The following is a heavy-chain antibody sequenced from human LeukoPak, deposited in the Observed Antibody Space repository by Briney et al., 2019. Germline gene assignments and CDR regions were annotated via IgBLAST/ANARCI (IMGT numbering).Heavy chain of an antibody. Sequence: SETLSLTCTVSGGSISSGGYYWSWIRQHPGKGLEWIGYIYYSGSTYYNPSLKGRVTISVDTSKNQFSLKLSSVTAADTAVYYCARVYYDILTGYYIDYWGQGTLVTVSS. CDR1: GGSISSGGYY. CDR2: IYYSGST. CDR3: ARVYYDILTGYYIDY. V-gene: IGHV4-31*03. J-gene: IGHJ4*02. D-gene: IGHD3-9*01.